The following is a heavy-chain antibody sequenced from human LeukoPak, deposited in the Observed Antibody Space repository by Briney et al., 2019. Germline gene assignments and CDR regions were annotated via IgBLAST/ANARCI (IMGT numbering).Heavy chain of an antibody. CDR2: ISSSSSYI. CDR3: ARARSRSSPFLFDY. J-gene: IGHJ4*02. D-gene: IGHD2/OR15-2a*01. CDR1: GFTFSSYS. Sequence: GGSLRLSCAASGFTFSSYSMNWVRQAPGKGLEWVSSISSSSSYIYYADSVKGRFTISRDNAKNSLYLQMNSLRAEDTAVYYCARARSRSSPFLFDYWGQGTLLTVSS. V-gene: IGHV3-21*01.